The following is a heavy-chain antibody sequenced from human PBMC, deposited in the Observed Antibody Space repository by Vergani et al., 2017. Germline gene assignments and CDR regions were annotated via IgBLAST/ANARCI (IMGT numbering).Heavy chain of an antibody. D-gene: IGHD6-19*01. CDR1: GGTFSSYA. J-gene: IGHJ6*03. V-gene: IGHV1-69*04. CDR2: IIPILGIA. CDR3: ARDRGSGWPSTLYYYYYYMDV. Sequence: QVQLVQSGAEVKKPGSSVKVSCKASGGTFSSYAISWVRQAPGHGLEWMGRIIPILGIANYAQKFQGRVTITADKSTSTAYMELSSLRSEDTAVYYCARDRGSGWPSTLYYYYYYMDVWGKGTTVTVSS.